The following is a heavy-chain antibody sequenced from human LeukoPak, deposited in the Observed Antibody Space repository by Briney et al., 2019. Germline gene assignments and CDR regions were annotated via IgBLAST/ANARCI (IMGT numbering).Heavy chain of an antibody. CDR2: ISWNSGSI. CDR1: GFTFDDYA. J-gene: IGHJ4*02. CDR3: AKDTYYDSSGYFDY. Sequence: SGGSLRLSCAASGFTFDDYAMHWVRQAPGKGLEWVSGISWNSGSIGYADSVKGRFTISRDNSENTLYLQMSSLRAEDTAVYYCAKDTYYDSSGYFDYWGQGTLVTVSS. V-gene: IGHV3-9*01. D-gene: IGHD3-22*01.